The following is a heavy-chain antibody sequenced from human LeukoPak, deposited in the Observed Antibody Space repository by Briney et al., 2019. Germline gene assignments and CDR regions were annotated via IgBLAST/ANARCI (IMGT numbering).Heavy chain of an antibody. Sequence: GGSLRPSCAASGFTFSSYSMNWVRQAPGKGLEWVSSISSSSSYIYYADSVKGRFTISRDNAKNSLYLQMNSLRAEDTAVYYCARDTGFGRAFDIWGQGTMVTVSS. CDR3: ARDTGFGRAFDI. V-gene: IGHV3-21*01. CDR1: GFTFSSYS. J-gene: IGHJ3*02. CDR2: ISSSSSYI. D-gene: IGHD3-10*01.